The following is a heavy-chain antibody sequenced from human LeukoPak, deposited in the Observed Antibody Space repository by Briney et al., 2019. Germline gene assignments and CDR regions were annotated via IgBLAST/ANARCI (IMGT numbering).Heavy chain of an antibody. J-gene: IGHJ4*02. CDR2: IYYSGST. CDR1: GGSISSYY. V-gene: IGHV4-59*01. D-gene: IGHD5-24*01. Sequence: SETLSLTCTVSGGSISSYYWSWIRQPPGKGLEWIGYIYYSGSTNYNPSPKSRVTISVDTSKNQFSLKLSSVTAADTAVYYCARVGPRRDGYNWGPAIIDYWGQGTLVTVSS. CDR3: ARVGPRRDGYNWGPAIIDY.